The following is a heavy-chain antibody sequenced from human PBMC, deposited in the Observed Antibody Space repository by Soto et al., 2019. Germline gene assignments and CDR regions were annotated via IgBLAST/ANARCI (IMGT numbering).Heavy chain of an antibody. Sequence: GGSLRLSGAASGFTFRSYSMNWVRQAPRKGPEWVSYISISSKTIYYADSVKGRFTISRDDAKNSLYLQMNSLRDEDTSVYYCARDNGIAGSFDPWGQGALVTVCS. V-gene: IGHV3-48*02. CDR1: GFTFRSYS. CDR3: ARDNGIAGSFDP. D-gene: IGHD6-13*01. J-gene: IGHJ5*02. CDR2: ISISSKTI.